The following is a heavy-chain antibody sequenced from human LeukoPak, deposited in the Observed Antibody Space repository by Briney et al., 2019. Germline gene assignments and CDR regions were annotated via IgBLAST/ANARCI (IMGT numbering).Heavy chain of an antibody. V-gene: IGHV3-74*03. CDR3: ARVRMGDDFNPFDY. CDR1: GFTFSRFW. J-gene: IGHJ4*02. CDR2: INSDGSET. Sequence: PGGSLRLSCAASGFTFSRFWIYWVRHAPGKGLVWASRINSDGSETMYADSVKGRFTISRDNAKNTLYLQMNSLRAEGTAVYYCARVRMGDDFNPFDYWGQGTLVTVSS. D-gene: IGHD3-16*01.